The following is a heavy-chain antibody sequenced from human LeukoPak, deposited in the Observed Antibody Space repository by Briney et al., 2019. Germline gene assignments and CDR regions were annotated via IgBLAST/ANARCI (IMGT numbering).Heavy chain of an antibody. D-gene: IGHD3-10*01. J-gene: IGHJ4*02. Sequence: PGGSLRLSCAASGFTFSIYSMNWVRQAPGKGLEWVSAISGSGASTYYAGSVKGRFTISRDNAKNSLYLQMNSLRAEDTAVYYCARDYYGSGSYSVHLYYFDYWGQGTLVTVSS. CDR3: ARDYYGSGSYSVHLYYFDY. CDR1: GFTFSIYS. V-gene: IGHV3-21*01. CDR2: ISGSGAST.